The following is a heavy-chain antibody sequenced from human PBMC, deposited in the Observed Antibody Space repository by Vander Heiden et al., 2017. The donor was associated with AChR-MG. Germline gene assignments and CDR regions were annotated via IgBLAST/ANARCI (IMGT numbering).Heavy chain of an antibody. J-gene: IGHJ4*02. CDR3: ARDSYGYVGLFDY. Sequence: QVQLVESGGGVVQPGRSLRLSCAASGFTFSSYGMHWVRQAPGKGLEWVAVIWYDGSNKYYADSVKGRFTISRDNSKNTLYLQMNSLRAEDTAVYYCARDSYGYVGLFDYWGQGTLVTVSS. V-gene: IGHV3-33*01. D-gene: IGHD5-18*01. CDR1: GFTFSSYG. CDR2: IWYDGSNK.